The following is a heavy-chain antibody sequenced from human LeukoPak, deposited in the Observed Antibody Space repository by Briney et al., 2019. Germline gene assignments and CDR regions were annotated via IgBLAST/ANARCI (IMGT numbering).Heavy chain of an antibody. CDR1: GGSISSGDYY. D-gene: IGHD3-22*01. CDR2: IYYSGST. CDR3: ASVNSGGYQFDY. V-gene: IGHV4-30-4*01. Sequence: PSQTLSLTCTVSGGSISSGDYYWSWIRQPPGKGLEWIGYIYYSGSTYYNPSLKSRVTISVDTSKNQFSLKLSSVTAADTAVYYCASVNSGGYQFDYWGQGTLVTVSS. J-gene: IGHJ4*02.